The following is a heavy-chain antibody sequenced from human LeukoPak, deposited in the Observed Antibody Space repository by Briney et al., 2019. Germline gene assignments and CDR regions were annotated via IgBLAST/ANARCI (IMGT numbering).Heavy chain of an antibody. CDR3: ARTFSGYGGYDY. D-gene: IGHD5-12*01. J-gene: IGHJ4*02. CDR1: GDSVSSYY. CDR2: IYTSGGT. Sequence: SETLSLTCTVSGDSVSSYYWSWIRQPPGKGLEWIGYIYTSGGTNYIPSLKGRVTISIDTSKNQFSLKLSSVTAADTAVYYCARTFSGYGGYDYWGQGTLVTVSS. V-gene: IGHV4-4*09.